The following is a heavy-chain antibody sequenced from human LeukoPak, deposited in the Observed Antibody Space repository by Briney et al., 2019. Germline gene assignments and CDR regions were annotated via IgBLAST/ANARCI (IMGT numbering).Heavy chain of an antibody. Sequence: PGGSLRLSCAASGFTFSSCGMHWVRQAPGKGLDWVAFIRYDGSDKYYANSVRGRFTISRDNSKNTLYLQMNSLRAEDTAVYYCAKDTRGTYYDSSGYLFDYWGQGTLVTVSS. J-gene: IGHJ4*02. CDR2: IRYDGSDK. D-gene: IGHD3-22*01. V-gene: IGHV3-30*02. CDR3: AKDTRGTYYDSSGYLFDY. CDR1: GFTFSSCG.